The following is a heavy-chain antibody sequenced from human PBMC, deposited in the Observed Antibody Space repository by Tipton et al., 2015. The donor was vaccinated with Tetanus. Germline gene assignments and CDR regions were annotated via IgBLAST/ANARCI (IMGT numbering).Heavy chain of an antibody. CDR2: ISYDGSNK. D-gene: IGHD2-21*01. J-gene: IGHJ6*02. Sequence: SLRLSCAASGFTFSSYGMHWVRQAPGKGLEWVAVISYDGSNKYYADSVKGRFTISRDNSKNTLYLQMNSLRAEDTAVYYCLWWMDVWGQGTTVTVSS. CDR3: LWWMDV. CDR1: GFTFSSYG. V-gene: IGHV3-30*03.